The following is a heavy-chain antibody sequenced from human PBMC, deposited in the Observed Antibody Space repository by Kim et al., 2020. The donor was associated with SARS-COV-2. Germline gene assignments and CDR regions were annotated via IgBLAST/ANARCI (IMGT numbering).Heavy chain of an antibody. J-gene: IGHJ2*01. CDR3: AKALPRQEVYNWYFDV. Sequence: GGSLRLSCVGSGFTLNNYAMIWVRQAPGQGLEWVSGISGSAGRTFYPDSMKGRFTISRDISKTTLYLQINSLRAEDTAVYYCAKALPRQEVYNWYFDVW. D-gene: IGHD4-4*01. CDR2: ISGSAGRT. V-gene: IGHV3-23*01. CDR1: GFTLNNYA.